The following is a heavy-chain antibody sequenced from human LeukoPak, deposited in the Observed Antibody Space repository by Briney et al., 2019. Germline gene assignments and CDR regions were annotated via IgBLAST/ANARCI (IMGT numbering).Heavy chain of an antibody. D-gene: IGHD4-17*01. CDR1: GGSFSGYY. J-gene: IGHJ4*02. Sequence: PSETLSLTCAAYGGSFSGYYWRWIRQPPGKGLEWVGEINHSGSTNYNPSLKSRVTISVDTSKNQFSLKLSSVTAADTAVYYWARSVGRRYGDYLRLRRGGYDYWGQGTLVTVSS. CDR2: INHSGST. V-gene: IGHV4-34*01. CDR3: ARSVGRRYGDYLRLRRGGYDY.